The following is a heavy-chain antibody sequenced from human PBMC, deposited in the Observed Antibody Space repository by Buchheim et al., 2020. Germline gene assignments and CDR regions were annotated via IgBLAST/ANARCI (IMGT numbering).Heavy chain of an antibody. V-gene: IGHV3-11*01. CDR1: GFTFSDYY. Sequence: QVQLVESGGGLVKPGGSLRLSCAASGFTFSDYYMSWIRQAPGTGLEWVSYISGSGGTIYYSDSFKDRFTISRDNATNSLYLQINSLRAEDTAVYYCARGGEYYYGSGTYLKKFDYWGQGTL. CDR3: ARGGEYYYGSGTYLKKFDY. CDR2: ISGSGGTI. J-gene: IGHJ4*02. D-gene: IGHD3-10*01.